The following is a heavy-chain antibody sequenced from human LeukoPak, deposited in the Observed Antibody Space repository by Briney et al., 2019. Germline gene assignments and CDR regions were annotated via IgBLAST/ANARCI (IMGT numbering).Heavy chain of an antibody. D-gene: IGHD6-13*01. CDR2: IFYSGSN. CDR1: GGSISGSSYY. Sequence: PSETLSLTCNVSGGSISGSSYYWGWIRQPPGKGLEWIGSIFYSGSNYYNPSLKSRVTISVDTSRNQFSLKLSSVTAADTAVYYCARLAVSWYSIFDYWGQGTLVTASS. J-gene: IGHJ4*02. V-gene: IGHV4-39*01. CDR3: ARLAVSWYSIFDY.